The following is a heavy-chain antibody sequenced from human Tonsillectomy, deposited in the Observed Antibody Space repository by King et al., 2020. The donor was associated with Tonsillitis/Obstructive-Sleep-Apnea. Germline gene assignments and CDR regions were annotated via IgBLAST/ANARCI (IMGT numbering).Heavy chain of an antibody. CDR3: VRHEGLVGGTKYMDV. Sequence: QLQESGPGLVKPSETLSLTCTVSGGSISGYYWGWIRQSPGKGLEWIGTIYYSGSTYYNPSLKSRVIIFVDTSKNQFSLRLSSVTAADTAVYYCVRHEGLVGGTKYMDVWGKGTTVTVSS. V-gene: IGHV4-39*01. CDR2: IYYSGST. J-gene: IGHJ6*03. D-gene: IGHD1-26*01. CDR1: GGSISGYY.